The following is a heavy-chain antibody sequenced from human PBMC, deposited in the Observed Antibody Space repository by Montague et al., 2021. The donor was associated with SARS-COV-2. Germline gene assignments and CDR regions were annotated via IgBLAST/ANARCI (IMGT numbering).Heavy chain of an antibody. CDR1: GGSISSNNYY. V-gene: IGHV4-39*02. Sequence: ETLSLTCTLSGGSISSNNYYWDWIRQPPGKGLEWIGSIYDSGSTYYNPSLKSRVTISADTSKNHFSLKLNSVTAADTAVYYCARRGRKLLPVATTIGGFDIWGQGTMVTVSS. J-gene: IGHJ3*02. CDR2: IYDSGST. CDR3: ARRGRKLLPVATTIGGFDI. D-gene: IGHD5-12*01.